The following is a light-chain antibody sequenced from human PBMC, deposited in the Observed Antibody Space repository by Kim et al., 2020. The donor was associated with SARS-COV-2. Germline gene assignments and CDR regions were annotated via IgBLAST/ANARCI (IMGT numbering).Light chain of an antibody. CDR1: QSIGSH. J-gene: IGKJ4*01. CDR2: AAS. CDR3: QQSYSTPLT. Sequence: DIQMTQSPSSLSASVGDRVTITCRTSQSIGSHLNWYQQKPGKAPKVLIYAASSLQSGVPSRFSGSGSGTDFTLIISTLQPEDFATYYCQQSYSTPLTFGGGTKVDIK. V-gene: IGKV1-39*01.